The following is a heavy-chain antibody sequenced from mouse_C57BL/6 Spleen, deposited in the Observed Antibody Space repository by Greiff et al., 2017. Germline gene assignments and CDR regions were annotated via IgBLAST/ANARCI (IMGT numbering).Heavy chain of an antibody. CDR3: ARDYYSTYAGYAMDY. D-gene: IGHD2-5*01. Sequence: QVQLQQPGAELVKPGASVKLSCKASGYTFTSYWMHWVKQRPGQGLEWIGMIHPNSGSTNYNEKFKSKATLTVDKSSSTAYMQLSILTSEDSAVYYCARDYYSTYAGYAMDYWGQGTAVTVSS. V-gene: IGHV1-64*01. CDR2: IHPNSGST. J-gene: IGHJ4*01. CDR1: GYTFTSYW.